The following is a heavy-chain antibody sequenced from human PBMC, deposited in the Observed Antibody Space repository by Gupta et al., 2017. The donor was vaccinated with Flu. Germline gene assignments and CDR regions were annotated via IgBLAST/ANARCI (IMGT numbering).Heavy chain of an antibody. J-gene: IGHJ6*02. D-gene: IGHD5-24*01. V-gene: IGHV3-30*18. CDR3: AKDWKWNYNNYGMNV. Sequence: QEEVVESGGDVVQPGRSLRLSCAAFGFSFSTYGMHWVRQAPGKGLEWVAVMSHDGRDEYYADSVKGRFTISRDNSKNTLYLQMNSLRNEDTAVYYCAKDWKWNYNNYGMNVWGQGTTVTVSS. CDR1: GFSFSTYG. CDR2: MSHDGRDE.